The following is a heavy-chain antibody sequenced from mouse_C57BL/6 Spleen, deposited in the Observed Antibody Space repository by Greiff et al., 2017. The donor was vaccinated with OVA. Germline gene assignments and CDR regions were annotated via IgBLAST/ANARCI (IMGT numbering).Heavy chain of an antibody. CDR1: GYTFTSYW. V-gene: IGHV1-59*01. CDR3: ARVGSSYYSNSAWFAY. Sequence: QVQLQQPGAELVRPGTSVKLSCKASGYTFTSYWMHWVKQRPGQGLEWIGVIDPSDSYTNYNQKFKGKATLTVDTSSTTAYVQLSSLTSEDSAVYYCARVGSSYYSNSAWFAYWGQGTRVTVSA. D-gene: IGHD2-5*01. CDR2: IDPSDSYT. J-gene: IGHJ3*01.